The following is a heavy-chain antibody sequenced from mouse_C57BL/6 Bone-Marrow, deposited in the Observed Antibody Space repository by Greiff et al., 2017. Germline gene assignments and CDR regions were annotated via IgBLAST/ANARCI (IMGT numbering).Heavy chain of an antibody. V-gene: IGHV1-15*01. CDR1: GYTFTDYE. J-gene: IGHJ3*01. Sequence: QVQLKESGAELVRPGASVTLSCKASGYTFTDYEMHWVKQTPVHGLEWIGAIDPETGGTAYNQKFKGKAILTADKSSSTAYMELRSLTSEDAAGYYCTRSDQPPYWGQGTLVTVSA. CDR3: TRSDQPPY. CDR2: IDPETGGT.